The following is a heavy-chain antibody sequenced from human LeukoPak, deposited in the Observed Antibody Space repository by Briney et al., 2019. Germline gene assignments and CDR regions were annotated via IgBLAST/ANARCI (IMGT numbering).Heavy chain of an antibody. J-gene: IGHJ3*02. CDR2: IYTSGST. CDR1: GGSISSYY. CDR3: ARDHTNYGNDAFDI. D-gene: IGHD4-17*01. V-gene: IGHV4-4*07. Sequence: SETLSFTCTVSGGSISSYYWSWIRQPAGKGLEWIGRIYTSGSTNYNPSLKSRVTMSVDTSENQFSLKLSSVTAADTAVYYCARDHTNYGNDAFDIWGQGTMVTVSS.